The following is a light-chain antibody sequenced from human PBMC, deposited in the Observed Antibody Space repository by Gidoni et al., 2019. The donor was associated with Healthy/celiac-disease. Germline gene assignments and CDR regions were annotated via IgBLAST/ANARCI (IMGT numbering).Light chain of an antibody. Sequence: MQMTQSQSSLSASVGDRVTITCRARQSISSYLNCDQQKPGKDPKRLSDAACSLQSGGPSRFSGSGSGTDVSITISNLQPEDFATYYCQQSDSTPPYTFGQGTKLEIK. CDR3: QQSDSTPPYT. J-gene: IGKJ2*01. CDR2: AAC. CDR1: QSISSY. V-gene: IGKV1-39*01.